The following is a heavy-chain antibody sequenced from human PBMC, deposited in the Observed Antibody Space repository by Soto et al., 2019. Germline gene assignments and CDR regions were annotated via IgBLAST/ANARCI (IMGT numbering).Heavy chain of an antibody. Sequence: QVQLVESGGGLVKPGGSLRLSCAASGFSFSDYFMSWIRQAPGKGLEWVSYISSSGDIIYTADSVKGRFTLPRDNAKHSLYLQMNSLRAEDTAVYYCAVTDLIGPSRPYYFDYWGQGPLVTVSS. CDR3: AVTDLIGPSRPYYFDY. CDR1: GFSFSDYF. V-gene: IGHV3-11*01. J-gene: IGHJ4*02. CDR2: ISSSGDII. D-gene: IGHD3-16*02.